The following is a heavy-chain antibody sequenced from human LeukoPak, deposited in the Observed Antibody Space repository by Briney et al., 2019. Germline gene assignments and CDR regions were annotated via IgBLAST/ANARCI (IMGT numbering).Heavy chain of an antibody. D-gene: IGHD3-22*01. CDR3: AKDISPPIDYYYDSSGYGPHAFDI. Sequence: SLRLSCAASGFTFDDYAMHWVRQAPGKGLEWVSGISWNSGSIGYADSVKGRFTISRDNAKNSLYLQMNSLRAEDTALYYCAKDISPPIDYYYDSSGYGPHAFDIWGQGTMVTVSS. J-gene: IGHJ3*02. CDR2: ISWNSGSI. CDR1: GFTFDDYA. V-gene: IGHV3-9*01.